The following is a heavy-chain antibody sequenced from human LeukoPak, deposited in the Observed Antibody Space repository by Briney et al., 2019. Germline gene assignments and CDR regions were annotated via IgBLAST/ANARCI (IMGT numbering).Heavy chain of an antibody. J-gene: IGHJ3*02. CDR3: ASCLSYYYDSSGHQVRDAFDI. CDR1: GFTFSAYA. V-gene: IGHV4-34*01. Sequence: GSLRLSCEASGFTFSAYAMTWIRQPPGKGLEWIGEINHSGRTNYNPSLKSRLTISVDTSKNQFSLKLSSVTAADTAVYYCASCLSYYYDSSGHQVRDAFDIWGQGTMVTVSS. CDR2: INHSGRT. D-gene: IGHD3-22*01.